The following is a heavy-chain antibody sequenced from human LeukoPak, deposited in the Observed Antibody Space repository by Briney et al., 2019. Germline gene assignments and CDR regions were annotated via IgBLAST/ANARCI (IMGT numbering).Heavy chain of an antibody. J-gene: IGHJ4*02. D-gene: IGHD3-10*01. V-gene: IGHV3-53*01. CDR1: GFTVSSNY. CDR3: ARDGSAFGEFYFDY. CDR2: IYSGGST. Sequence: GSLRLSCAASGFTVSSNYMSWVRQAPGKGLEWVSVIYSGGSTYYADSVKGRFTISRDNSKNTLYLQMNSLRAEDTAVYYCARDGSAFGEFYFDYWGQGTLVTVSS.